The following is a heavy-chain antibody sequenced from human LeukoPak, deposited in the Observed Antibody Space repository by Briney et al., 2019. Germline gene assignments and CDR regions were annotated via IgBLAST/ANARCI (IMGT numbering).Heavy chain of an antibody. V-gene: IGHV3-23*01. CDR1: GFTFSNYA. Sequence: GGSLRLPCAASGFTFSNYAMSWVRQAPGKGLEWVSGLSSGGGSTYYADSVKGRFTISRDNSKNTLYLQMNSLRAEDTAAYYCAKLNGYSSSWFDYWGQGTLVTVSS. CDR3: AKLNGYSSSWFDY. CDR2: LSSGGGST. J-gene: IGHJ4*02. D-gene: IGHD6-13*01.